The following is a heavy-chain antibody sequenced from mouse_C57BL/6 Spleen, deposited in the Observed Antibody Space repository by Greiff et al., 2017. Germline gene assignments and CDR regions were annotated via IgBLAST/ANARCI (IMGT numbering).Heavy chain of an antibody. CDR3: ARKYDYGLYAMDY. J-gene: IGHJ4*01. CDR2: IWTGGGT. Sequence: VQVVESGPGLVAPSQSLSITCTVSGFSLTSYAISWVRQPPGKGLEWLGVIWTGGGTNYNSALKSRLSISKDNSKSQVFLKMNSLETDDTARYYCARKYDYGLYAMDYWGQGTSVTVSS. CDR1: GFSLTSYA. D-gene: IGHD2-4*01. V-gene: IGHV2-9-1*01.